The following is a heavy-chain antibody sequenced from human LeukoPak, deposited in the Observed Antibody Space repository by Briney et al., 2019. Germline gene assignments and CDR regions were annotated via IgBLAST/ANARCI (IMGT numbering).Heavy chain of an antibody. CDR1: GFTFSSYA. Sequence: GRSLRLSCAASGFTFSSYAMSWVRQAPGKGLEWVSAIRGSGGSTYHADSVKGRFTISRDNSKNTLYLQMNSLRAEDTAVYYCANGAVAGRRDDAFDIWGEGTMVTVSS. CDR2: IRGSGGST. CDR3: ANGAVAGRRDDAFDI. V-gene: IGHV3-23*01. J-gene: IGHJ3*02. D-gene: IGHD6-19*01.